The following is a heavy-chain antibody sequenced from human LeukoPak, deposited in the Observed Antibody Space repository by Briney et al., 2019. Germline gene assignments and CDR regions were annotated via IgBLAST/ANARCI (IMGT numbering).Heavy chain of an antibody. J-gene: IGHJ4*02. V-gene: IGHV3-7*01. CDR1: GFTFSSYA. Sequence: PGGSLRLSCAASGFTFSSYAMSWVRQAPGKGLEWVANIKQDGSEKYYVDSVKGRFTISRDNAKNSLYLQMNSLRAEDTAVYYCASSWTRDDYWGQGTLVTVSS. D-gene: IGHD1-1*01. CDR2: IKQDGSEK. CDR3: ASSWTRDDY.